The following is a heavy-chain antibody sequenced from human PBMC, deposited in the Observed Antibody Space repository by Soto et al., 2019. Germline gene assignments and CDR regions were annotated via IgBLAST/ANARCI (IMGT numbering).Heavy chain of an antibody. CDR1: GGTFSSYA. Sequence: SSVEVSCKASGGTFSSYAISWVRQAPGQGLEWMGGIIPIFGTANYAQKFQGRVTITADESTSTAYMELSSLRSEDTAVYYCARPEYSSSSYGMDVWGQGNTVTVSS. J-gene: IGHJ6*02. CDR2: IIPIFGTA. V-gene: IGHV1-69*01. CDR3: ARPEYSSSSYGMDV. D-gene: IGHD6-6*01.